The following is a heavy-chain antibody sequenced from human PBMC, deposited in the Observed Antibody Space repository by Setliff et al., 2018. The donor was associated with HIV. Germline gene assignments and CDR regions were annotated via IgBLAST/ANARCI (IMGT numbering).Heavy chain of an antibody. CDR3: AKGAVPAAIGGYYFDS. V-gene: IGHV3-23*01. J-gene: IGHJ4*02. Sequence: GGSLRLSCAASGFTYRTFSMSWVRQAPGKGLEWVSAITGSGSTTYYADSVKGRFTISRDNSKNTLYLQMNSLRAEDTAVYFCAKGAVPAAIGGYYFDSWGQGTLVTVSS. D-gene: IGHD2-2*01. CDR2: ITGSGSTT. CDR1: GFTYRTFS.